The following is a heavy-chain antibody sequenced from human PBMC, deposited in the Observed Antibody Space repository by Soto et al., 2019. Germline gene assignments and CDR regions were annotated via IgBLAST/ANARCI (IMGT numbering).Heavy chain of an antibody. D-gene: IGHD6-6*01. CDR3: ARDHRSSSEYNWFDP. CDR2: ISSSSSYT. J-gene: IGHJ5*02. V-gene: IGHV3-11*06. CDR1: GFTFSDYY. Sequence: GSLRLSCAASGFTFSDYYMSWIRQAPGKGLEWVSYISSSSSYTNYADSVKGRFTISRDNAKNSLYLQMNSLRAEDTAVYYCARDHRSSSEYNWFDPWGQGTLVTVS.